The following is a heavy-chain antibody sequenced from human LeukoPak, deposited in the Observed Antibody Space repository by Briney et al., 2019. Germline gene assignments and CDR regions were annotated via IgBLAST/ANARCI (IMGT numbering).Heavy chain of an antibody. CDR3: AKDRYCSSTSCYSCFDY. CDR2: ISGSGGST. D-gene: IGHD2-2*01. Sequence: GGSLRLSCAASGFTFSSYAMSWVRQAPGKGLEWVSAISGSGGSTYYADPVKGRFTISRDNSKNTLYLQMNSLRAEDTAVYYCAKDRYCSSTSCYSCFDYWGQGTLVTVSS. J-gene: IGHJ4*02. CDR1: GFTFSSYA. V-gene: IGHV3-23*01.